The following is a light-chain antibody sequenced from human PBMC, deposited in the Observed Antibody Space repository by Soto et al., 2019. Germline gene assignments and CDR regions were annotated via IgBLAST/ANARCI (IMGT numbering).Light chain of an antibody. V-gene: IGLV2-14*01. J-gene: IGLJ1*01. CDR3: SSYTSSSTLVV. CDR2: DVS. Sequence: QSVLTQPPSVSGSPGQSITISCPGTSSDVGGYNYVSWYQQHPGKAPKLMIYDVSNRPSGVSNRFSGSKSGNTASLTISGLQAEDEADYYCSSYTSSSTLVVFGTGTKVTVL. CDR1: SSDVGGYNY.